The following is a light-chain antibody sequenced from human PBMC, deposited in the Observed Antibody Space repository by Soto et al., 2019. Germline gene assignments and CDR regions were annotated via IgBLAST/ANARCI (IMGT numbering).Light chain of an antibody. CDR1: QSISSW. CDR3: QQYKSYSQFT. Sequence: DVQMTQSPSTLSASVVDRVTITCLASQSISSWLAWYKQKPGRAPNLLIYDASTLQSGVSSRFSGSGSGTEFTLTINRLRPDDFATYYCQQYKSYSQFTFGQGTRLEIK. J-gene: IGKJ5*01. CDR2: DAS. V-gene: IGKV1-5*01.